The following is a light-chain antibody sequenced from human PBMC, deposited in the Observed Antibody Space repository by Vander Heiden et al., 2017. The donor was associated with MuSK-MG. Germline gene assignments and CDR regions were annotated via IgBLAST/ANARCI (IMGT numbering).Light chain of an antibody. J-gene: IGKJ3*01. V-gene: IGKV1-39*01. CDR2: AAS. Sequence: DVPMTQSPSSLSASVGDRVTITCRASQSISSYLNRYQQKPGKATKLLIYAASSLQSGVPSRFRGSGSWTDFTLTISRLKPAGFATDDCQQSYRTPLFTFGPGTKVDIK. CDR1: QSISSY. CDR3: QQSYRTPLFT.